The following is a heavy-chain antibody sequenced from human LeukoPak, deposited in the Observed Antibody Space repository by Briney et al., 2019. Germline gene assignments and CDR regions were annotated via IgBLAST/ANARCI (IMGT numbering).Heavy chain of an antibody. Sequence: GATVKISCKASGYTFTDYYMHWVQQAPGKGLEWMGRVDPEDGETIYAEKFQGRVTITADTSTGTAYMELSSLRSEDTAVYYCATVDGIRAAGGAFDIWGQGTMVTVSS. CDR3: ATVDGIRAAGGAFDI. D-gene: IGHD6-13*01. V-gene: IGHV1-69-2*01. CDR1: GYTFTDYY. J-gene: IGHJ3*02. CDR2: VDPEDGET.